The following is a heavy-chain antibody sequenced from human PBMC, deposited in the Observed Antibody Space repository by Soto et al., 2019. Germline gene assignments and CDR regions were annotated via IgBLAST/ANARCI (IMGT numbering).Heavy chain of an antibody. CDR2: INSDGSSS. Sequence: EVQLVESGGGLVQPGGSLRPSCAASGFTFSSYWMHWVRQAPGKGLVWVSRINSDGSSSIYADSVKGRFTISRDKAKNTLYLQMNSVGAEDPAVYYCVRTRPVVAAATREDYWGQGTLVTVSS. V-gene: IGHV3-74*01. CDR3: VRTRPVVAAATREDY. D-gene: IGHD2-15*01. CDR1: GFTFSSYW. J-gene: IGHJ4*02.